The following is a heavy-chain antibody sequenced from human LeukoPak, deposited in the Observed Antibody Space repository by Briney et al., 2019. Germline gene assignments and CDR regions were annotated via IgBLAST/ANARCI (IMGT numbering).Heavy chain of an antibody. CDR1: GFTFSTYS. CDR2: IDTSGTTI. D-gene: IGHD3-10*01. Sequence: GGSLRLSCAASGFTFSTYSMNWVRQAPGKGLEWVSYIDTSGTTIYYADSVKGRFTISRDNAKNSLYLQMNSLRAGDTAVYYCARDRVGSGSYYNSGSYNWFDPWGQGTLVTVSS. J-gene: IGHJ5*02. CDR3: ARDRVGSGSYYNSGSYNWFDP. V-gene: IGHV3-48*01.